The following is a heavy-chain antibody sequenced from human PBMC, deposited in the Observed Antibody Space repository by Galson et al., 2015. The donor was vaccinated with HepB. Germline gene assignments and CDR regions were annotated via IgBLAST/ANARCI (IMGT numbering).Heavy chain of an antibody. CDR1: GYTFTGYY. V-gene: IGHV1-2*02. D-gene: IGHD3-22*01. CDR2: INPNSGGT. Sequence: SVKVSCKASGYTFTGYYMHWVRQAPGQGLEWMGWINPNSGGTNYAQKFQGRVTMTRDTSISTAYMELSRLRSDDTAVYYCARVQYYYDSSGYYPTNYYFDYWGQGTLVTVSS. J-gene: IGHJ4*02. CDR3: ARVQYYYDSSGYYPTNYYFDY.